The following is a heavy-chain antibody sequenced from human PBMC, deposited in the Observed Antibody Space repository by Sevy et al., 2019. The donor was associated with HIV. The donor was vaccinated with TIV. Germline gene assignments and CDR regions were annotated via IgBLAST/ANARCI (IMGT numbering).Heavy chain of an antibody. CDR1: GFTFSSYS. Sequence: GGSLRLSCVASGFTFSSYSMNWVRQAPGKGLEWVPYISSSSDSSRTLYYADSVKGRFSISRDNAKNSVHLQMTSLRVEDTAVYYCARPDLSGWYFDFWGHGTLVTVSS. D-gene: IGHD6-19*01. V-gene: IGHV3-48*01. CDR2: ISSSSDSSRTL. CDR3: ARPDLSGWYFDF. J-gene: IGHJ4*01.